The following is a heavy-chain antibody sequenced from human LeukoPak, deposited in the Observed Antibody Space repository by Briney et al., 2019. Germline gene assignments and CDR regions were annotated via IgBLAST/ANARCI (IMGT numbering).Heavy chain of an antibody. V-gene: IGHV1-24*01. CDR1: GYTLTELS. CDR2: FDPEDGET. J-gene: IGHJ4*02. Sequence: ASVKVSCKVSGYTLTELSMHWVRQAPGTGLEWMGGFDPEDGETIYAQKFQGRVTMTEDTSTDTAYMELSSLRSEDTAVYYCAAAKAIVATTYYFDYWGQGTLVTVSS. CDR3: AAAKAIVATTYYFDY. D-gene: IGHD5-12*01.